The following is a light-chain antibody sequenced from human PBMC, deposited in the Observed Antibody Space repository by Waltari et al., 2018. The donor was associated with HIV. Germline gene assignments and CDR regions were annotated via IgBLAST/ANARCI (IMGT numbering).Light chain of an antibody. CDR2: RNN. Sequence: SVLTQPPSASATPGQRVTISCSGSTSNIGTTYVLWYQHLPGTAPKLLIHRNNQRPSGVPYRFSGSTSGTSASLAISGLRSDDEADYCCVVWDDNLRCVVFGGGTKVAVL. CDR1: TSNIGTTY. J-gene: IGLJ2*01. CDR3: VVWDDNLRCVV. V-gene: IGLV1-47*01.